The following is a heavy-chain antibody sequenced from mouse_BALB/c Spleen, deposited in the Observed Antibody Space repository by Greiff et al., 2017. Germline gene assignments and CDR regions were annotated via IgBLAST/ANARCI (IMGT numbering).Heavy chain of an antibody. CDR2: ISYSGST. J-gene: IGHJ2*01. Sequence: EVNLVESGPGLVKPSQSLSLTCTVTGYSITSDYAWNWIRQFPGNKLEWMGYISYSGSTSYNPSLKSRISITRDTSKNQFFLQLNSVTTEDTATYYCASLTTVVDYWGQGTTLTVSS. D-gene: IGHD1-1*01. CDR3: ASLTTVVDY. CDR1: GYSITSDYA. V-gene: IGHV3-2*02.